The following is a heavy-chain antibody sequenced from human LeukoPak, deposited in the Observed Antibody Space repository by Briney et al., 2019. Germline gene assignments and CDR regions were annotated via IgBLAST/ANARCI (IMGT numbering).Heavy chain of an antibody. CDR2: INPNSGGT. D-gene: IGHD5-12*01. V-gene: IGHV1-2*02. CDR3: ASSPPTGWLHYYMDV. Sequence: GESLKVSCKASGYTFTGYYMHWVRQAPGQGLEWMGWINPNSGGTNYAQKFQGRVTMTRDTSISTAYMALSRLRSDDTAVYYCASSPPTGWLHYYMDVWGKGTTVTVSS. CDR1: GYTFTGYY. J-gene: IGHJ6*03.